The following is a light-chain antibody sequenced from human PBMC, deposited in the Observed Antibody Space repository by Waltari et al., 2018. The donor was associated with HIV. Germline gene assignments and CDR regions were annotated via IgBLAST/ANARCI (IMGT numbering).Light chain of an antibody. CDR1: KLGNKY. Sequence: PSVSVSPGQTASITCSGHKLGNKYTAWYQQKPGQSPVLVIYEDNKRRSGTPERFSGSNSGDTATLTISGTQAMDEADYYCQAWDSSTVVFGGGTRLTVL. CDR3: QAWDSSTVV. V-gene: IGLV3-1*01. CDR2: EDN. J-gene: IGLJ2*01.